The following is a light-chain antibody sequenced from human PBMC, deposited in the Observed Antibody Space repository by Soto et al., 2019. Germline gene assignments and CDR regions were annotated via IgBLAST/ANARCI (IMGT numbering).Light chain of an antibody. CDR2: KAS. CDR3: QKYDTYPLT. CDR1: QSFTNW. V-gene: IGKV1-5*03. Sequence: DIQMTQSPSTLSASVGARVIITCRASQSFTNWLAWYQQKPGKAPKLLTSKASILESGVPSRFSGSGSGTEFTLTITSLQPEDFAVYYCQKYDTYPLTFGQGTKLESK. J-gene: IGKJ2*01.